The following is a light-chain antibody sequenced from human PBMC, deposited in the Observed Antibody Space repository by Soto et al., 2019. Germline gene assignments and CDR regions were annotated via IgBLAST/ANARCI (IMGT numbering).Light chain of an antibody. CDR3: SSYTSSSTYV. Sequence: QSALTQPASVSVSPGQSITISCTGTSSDVGGYNYVSWYQHHPGKAPKLMIYEVSNRPSGVSNRFSGSKSGNTASLTISVLQAEDEADYYFSSYTSSSTYVFGTGTKLTVL. V-gene: IGLV2-14*01. J-gene: IGLJ1*01. CDR2: EVS. CDR1: SSDVGGYNY.